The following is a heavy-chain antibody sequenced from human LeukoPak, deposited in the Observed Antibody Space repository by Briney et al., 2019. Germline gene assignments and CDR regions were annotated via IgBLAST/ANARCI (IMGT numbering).Heavy chain of an antibody. D-gene: IGHD3-10*01. J-gene: IGHJ4*02. CDR3: AREEHGSGRPFDY. V-gene: IGHV3-21*01. Sequence: GGFLRLSCIASEFIFSSYEMNWVRQAPGKGLEWVSSISSSSSYIYYADSVKGRFTISRDNARSSLYLQMNNLRAEDTAVYYCAREEHGSGRPFDYWGQGTLVTVSS. CDR1: EFIFSSYE. CDR2: ISSSSSYI.